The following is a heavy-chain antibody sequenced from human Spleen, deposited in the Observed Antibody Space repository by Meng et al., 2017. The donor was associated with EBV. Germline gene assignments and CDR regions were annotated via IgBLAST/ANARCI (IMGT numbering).Heavy chain of an antibody. CDR3: ARPFPSWQSPRLDPFGA. V-gene: IGHV4-39*01. CDR1: GDSISSFYY. J-gene: IGHJ5*02. Sequence: APGQGKPSEAPSIPLTVSGDSISSFYYWGWIRQPPGRGLEWIGSVHYTGSTYYSPSLKSRVTVSIDTSKNQFSLRLTPVTAADTAVYYCARPFPSWQSPRLDPFGAWGQGTLVTVSS. CDR2: VHYTGST. D-gene: IGHD6-19*01.